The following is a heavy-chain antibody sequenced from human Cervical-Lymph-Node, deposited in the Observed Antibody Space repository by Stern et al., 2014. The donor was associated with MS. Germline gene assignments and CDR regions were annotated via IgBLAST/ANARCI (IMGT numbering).Heavy chain of an antibody. CDR1: GFTFSSYA. Sequence: EMQLVESGGGLVQPGGSLRLSCAASGFTFSSYAMSWVRQAPGKGLEWVSAISGSGGSTYYADSVKGRFTISRDNSKNTLYLQMNSLRAEDTAVYYCAKDHYVGLGIQLWLDYFDYWGQGTLVTVSS. J-gene: IGHJ4*02. CDR2: ISGSGGST. V-gene: IGHV3-23*04. D-gene: IGHD5-18*01. CDR3: AKDHYVGLGIQLWLDYFDY.